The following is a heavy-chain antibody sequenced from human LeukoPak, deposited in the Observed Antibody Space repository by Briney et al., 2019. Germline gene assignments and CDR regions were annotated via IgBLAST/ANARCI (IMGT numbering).Heavy chain of an antibody. V-gene: IGHV4-39*01. CDR1: GGSISSSSSY. J-gene: IGHJ6*02. Sequence: PSETLSLTCTVSGGSISSSSSYWGWIRQPPGKGLEWIGSIYYSGSTYYNPSLKSRVTISVDTSKNQFSLKLSSVTAADTAVYYCARLYSSSSNYYYGMDVWGQGTTVTVSS. CDR3: ARLYSSSSNYYYGMDV. CDR2: IYYSGST. D-gene: IGHD6-6*01.